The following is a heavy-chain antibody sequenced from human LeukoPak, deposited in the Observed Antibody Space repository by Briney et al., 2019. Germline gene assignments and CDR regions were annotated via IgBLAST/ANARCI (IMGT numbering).Heavy chain of an antibody. Sequence: PGGSLRLSCAASGFTFSSDEMNWVRQAPGKGLQWISYINTDGATIYYADSVKGRFTISRDNAKNSLYLQMNSLRAEDTAVYYCARGYDSWDSWGQGTLVTVYS. D-gene: IGHD3-16*01. CDR3: ARGYDSWDS. J-gene: IGHJ4*02. CDR1: GFTFSSDE. CDR2: INTDGATI. V-gene: IGHV3-48*03.